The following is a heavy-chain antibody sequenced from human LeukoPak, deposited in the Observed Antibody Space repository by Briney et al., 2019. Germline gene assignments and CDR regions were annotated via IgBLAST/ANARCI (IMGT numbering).Heavy chain of an antibody. CDR3: TTDLGTYYHGSQRLIPIDY. CDR1: GFTFTNAW. J-gene: IGHJ4*02. D-gene: IGHD3-10*01. CDR2: IKSKADGETT. Sequence: PGGSLRLSCVDSGFTFTNAWMSWVRQAPGKGLEWIGRIKSKADGETTNYAEPVRGRFTISRDDSKSAVYLQMNSLKIEDTAVYYCTTDLGTYYHGSQRLIPIDYWGQGTLVTVSS. V-gene: IGHV3-15*01.